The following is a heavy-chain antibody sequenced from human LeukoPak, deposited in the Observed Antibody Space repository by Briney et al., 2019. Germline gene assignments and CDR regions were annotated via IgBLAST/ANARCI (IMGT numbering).Heavy chain of an antibody. Sequence: GGSLRLSCAASGFTFSSYGMHWVRQAPGKGLEWVAVISYDGSNKYYADSVKGRFTISRDNSKNTLYLQMNSLRAEDTAVYYRAKSRVRYCSSTSCYVACFDYWGQGTLVTVSS. CDR1: GFTFSSYG. CDR3: AKSRVRYCSSTSCYVACFDY. J-gene: IGHJ4*02. V-gene: IGHV3-30*18. D-gene: IGHD2-2*01. CDR2: ISYDGSNK.